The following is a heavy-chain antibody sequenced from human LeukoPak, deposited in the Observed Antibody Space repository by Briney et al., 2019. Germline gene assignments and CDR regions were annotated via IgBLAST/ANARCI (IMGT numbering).Heavy chain of an antibody. CDR3: ARVEPIRLLVDY. Sequence: PGGSQRLSCAASGFTFSSYWMHWVRQAPGKGLVWVSRINSDGSSTTYADSVKGRFTISRDNAKNTLYLQMNSLRAEDTAVYYCARVEPIRLLVDYWGQGTLVTVSS. J-gene: IGHJ4*02. D-gene: IGHD3-3*01. CDR1: GFTFSSYW. CDR2: INSDGSST. V-gene: IGHV3-74*01.